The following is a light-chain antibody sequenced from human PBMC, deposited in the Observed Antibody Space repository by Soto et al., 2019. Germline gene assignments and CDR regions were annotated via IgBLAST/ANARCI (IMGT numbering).Light chain of an antibody. V-gene: IGKV2-28*01. CDR2: LGS. CDR1: QSLLESNRYNC. J-gene: IGKJ1*01. Sequence: DIVMTQSPLSLPVTPGEPASISCRSSQSLLESNRYNCLEWYLQKPGQSPQLLIYLGSNRASGVPESLSGSGSGKDFTLKISRVEAEDVGVYYCMQSLQTPLTFGQGTKVEIK. CDR3: MQSLQTPLT.